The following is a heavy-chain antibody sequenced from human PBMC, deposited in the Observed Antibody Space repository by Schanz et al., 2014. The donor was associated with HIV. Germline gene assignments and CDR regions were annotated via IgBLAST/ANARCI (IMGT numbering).Heavy chain of an antibody. CDR3: ARVGYGGNSDWFDP. Sequence: QEQLQEWGPGLVKPSETLSLTCAVNGGSISSFYWGWIRQPPGRGLEWIGYIYYTGSTNYNPSLNSGVDISVDTFKIQFNLKLSSVTAADTAVYYCARVGYGGNSDWFDPWGQGTLVTVSS. J-gene: IGHJ5*02. V-gene: IGHV4-59*01. CDR2: IYYTGST. D-gene: IGHD2-21*02. CDR1: GGSISSFY.